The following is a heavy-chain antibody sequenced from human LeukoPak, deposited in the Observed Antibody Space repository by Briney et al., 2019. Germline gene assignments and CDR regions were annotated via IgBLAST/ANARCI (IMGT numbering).Heavy chain of an antibody. J-gene: IGHJ4*02. V-gene: IGHV4-38-2*02. CDR1: GYSISSGYY. CDR3: ARLELLNSAEFDY. Sequence: PSETLSPTCTVSGYSISSGYYWGWIRQPPGKGLEWIGSIYHSGSTYYNPSLKSRVTISVDTSKNQFSLKLSSVTAADTAVYYCARLELLNSAEFDYWGQGTLVTVSS. D-gene: IGHD2-15*01. CDR2: IYHSGST.